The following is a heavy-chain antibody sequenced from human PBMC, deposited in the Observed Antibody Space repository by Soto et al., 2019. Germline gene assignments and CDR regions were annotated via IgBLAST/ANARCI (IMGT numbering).Heavy chain of an antibody. D-gene: IGHD2-15*01. CDR2: ISYDGSNK. CDR1: GFTFSSYA. J-gene: IGHJ4*02. CDR3: ARDSPCSGGSCYFDY. V-gene: IGHV3-30-3*01. Sequence: QVQLVESGGGVVQPGRSLRLSCAASGFTFSSYAMHWVRQAPGKGLEWVAVISYDGSNKYYADSVKGRFTISRDNSKNTLYLQMNSRRAEDTAVYYCARDSPCSGGSCYFDYWGQGTLVTVSS.